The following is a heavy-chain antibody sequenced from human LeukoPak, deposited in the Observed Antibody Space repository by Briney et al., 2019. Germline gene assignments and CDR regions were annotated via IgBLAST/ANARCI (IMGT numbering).Heavy chain of an antibody. Sequence: ASVKVSCKASGYTFTSYGISWVRQAPGQGLEWMGWISAYNGNTNYAQKLQGRVTMTTDTSTSTAYMELRSLRSDDTAVYYCARDGLWFGSRGGNNWFDPWGQGTLVTVSS. V-gene: IGHV1-18*01. CDR2: ISAYNGNT. J-gene: IGHJ5*02. CDR3: ARDGLWFGSRGGNNWFDP. CDR1: GYTFTSYG. D-gene: IGHD3-10*01.